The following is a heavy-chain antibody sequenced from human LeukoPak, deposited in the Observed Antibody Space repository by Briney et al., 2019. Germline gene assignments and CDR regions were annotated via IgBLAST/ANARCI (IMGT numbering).Heavy chain of an antibody. V-gene: IGHV3-48*01. Sequence: GGSLRLSCAASGFTFSSYSMNWVRQAPGKGLEWVSYISSSSSTIYYADSVKGRFTISRDNAKNSLYLQMNSLRAEDTAVYYCARASYCGGDCYGSFFDYWGQGTLVTVSS. CDR3: ARASYCGGDCYGSFFDY. CDR2: ISSSSSTI. CDR1: GFTFSSYS. D-gene: IGHD2-21*02. J-gene: IGHJ4*02.